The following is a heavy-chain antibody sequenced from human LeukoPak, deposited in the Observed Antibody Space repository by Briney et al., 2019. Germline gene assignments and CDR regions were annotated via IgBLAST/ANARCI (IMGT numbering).Heavy chain of an antibody. V-gene: IGHV3-7*01. CDR2: INQDSSEK. Sequence: GGSLRLSCVAYGITFRNYWMSWVRQAPGKGLEWVANINQDSSEKYYVDSVKGRFTISRDNAKNSLYLQLNTLRPEDTAVYYCVQGWRDNWGQGTLVTVSS. CDR3: VQGWRDN. CDR1: GITFRNYW. J-gene: IGHJ4*02. D-gene: IGHD2-15*01.